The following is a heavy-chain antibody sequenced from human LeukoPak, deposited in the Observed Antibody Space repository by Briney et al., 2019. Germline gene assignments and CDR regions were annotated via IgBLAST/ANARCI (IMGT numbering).Heavy chain of an antibody. Sequence: GASVKVSCKASGGTFSSYAISWVRQAPGQGLEWMGGIIPIFGTANYAQKFQGRVTITADESTSTAYMELSSLRSEDTAVYYCATQERGDSSGYYYYFDYWGQGTLVTVSS. V-gene: IGHV1-69*01. CDR2: IIPIFGTA. CDR1: GGTFSSYA. CDR3: ATQERGDSSGYYYYFDY. J-gene: IGHJ4*02. D-gene: IGHD3-22*01.